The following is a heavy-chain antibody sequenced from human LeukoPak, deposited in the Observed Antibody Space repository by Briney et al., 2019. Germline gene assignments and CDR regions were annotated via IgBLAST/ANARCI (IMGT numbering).Heavy chain of an antibody. D-gene: IGHD3-9*01. CDR2: ISAYNGNT. CDR1: GYTFTSYG. V-gene: IGHV1-18*04. CDR3: AISLVLRYFDWLPGT. J-gene: IGHJ4*02. Sequence: ASVKVSCKASGYTFTSYGISWVRQAPGQGLEWMGWISAYNGNTNYAQKLQGRVTMTTDTSTSTAYMELRSLRSDDTAVYYCAISLVLRYFDWLPGTWGQGTLVTVSS.